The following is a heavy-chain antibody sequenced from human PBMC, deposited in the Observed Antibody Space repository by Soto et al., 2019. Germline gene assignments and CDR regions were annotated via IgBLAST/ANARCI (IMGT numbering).Heavy chain of an antibody. V-gene: IGHV4-39*01. D-gene: IGHD3-3*01. J-gene: IGHJ4*02. Sequence: PSSTLSLTCTVSGGSISSSSYYWGWIRQPPVQGLEWIGSMYYSGSTCYNRSLKSRVTMSVDTSKNPFCLKLRSVTAADTALYYGARSSFRAFRSLEWVEPLDCWGQRTPFIVSS. CDR2: MYYSGST. CDR1: GGSISSSSYY. CDR3: ARSSFRAFRSLEWVEPLDC.